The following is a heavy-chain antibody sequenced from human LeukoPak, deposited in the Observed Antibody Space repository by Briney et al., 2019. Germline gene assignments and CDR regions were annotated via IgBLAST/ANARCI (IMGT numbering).Heavy chain of an antibody. CDR2: INWNGGST. Sequence: GGSLRLSCAASGFTFDDYGMSWVRQAPGKGVEWVSGINWNGGSTGYADSVKGRFTISRDNAKNSLYLQMNSLRAEDTALYYCARGGTLGIFGVVLRMDVWGKGTTVTVSS. CDR1: GFTFDDYG. D-gene: IGHD3-3*01. V-gene: IGHV3-20*04. CDR3: ARGGTLGIFGVVLRMDV. J-gene: IGHJ6*04.